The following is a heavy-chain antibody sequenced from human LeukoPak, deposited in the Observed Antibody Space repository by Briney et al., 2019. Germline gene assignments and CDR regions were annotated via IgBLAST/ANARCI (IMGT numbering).Heavy chain of an antibody. Sequence: PSETLSLTCTVSGDSITSSSFYWAWIRQPPGKGLEWIGYISYSGSTNYNPSLKSRVTISIDTSKNQFSLKLSSVTAADTAVYYCARARGAEYYYYYYMDVWGKGTTVTISS. V-gene: IGHV4-61*05. CDR1: GDSITSSSFY. D-gene: IGHD3-16*01. CDR3: ARARGAEYYYYYYMDV. CDR2: ISYSGST. J-gene: IGHJ6*03.